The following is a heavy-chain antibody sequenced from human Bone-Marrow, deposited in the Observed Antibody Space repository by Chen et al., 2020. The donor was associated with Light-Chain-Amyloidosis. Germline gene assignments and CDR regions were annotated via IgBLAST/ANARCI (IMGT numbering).Heavy chain of an antibody. CDR3: ARVPSRITIFGVVITRGYFDY. CDR2: INHSGST. V-gene: IGHV4-34*01. CDR1: GGSFSGYY. Sequence: QVQLQQWGAGLLKPSETLSLTCAVYGGSFSGYYWSWIRQPPGKGLEWIGEINHSGSTNYNPSLKSRVTISVDTSKNQFSLKLSSVTAADTAVYYCARVPSRITIFGVVITRGYFDYWGQGTLVTVSS. D-gene: IGHD3-3*01. J-gene: IGHJ4*02.